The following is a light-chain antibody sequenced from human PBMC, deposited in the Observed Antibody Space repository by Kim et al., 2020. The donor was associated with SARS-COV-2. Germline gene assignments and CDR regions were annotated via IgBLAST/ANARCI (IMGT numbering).Light chain of an antibody. V-gene: IGLV3-21*04. CDR3: QVWDSSSDHPV. CDR1: NIGSKR. J-gene: IGLJ2*01. CDR2: YDS. Sequence: APGKTARITCGGYNIGSKRVHWYQQKPGQAPVLVIYYDSDRPSGIPERFSGSNSGNTATLTISRVEAGDEADYYCQVWDSSSDHPVFGGGTQLTVL.